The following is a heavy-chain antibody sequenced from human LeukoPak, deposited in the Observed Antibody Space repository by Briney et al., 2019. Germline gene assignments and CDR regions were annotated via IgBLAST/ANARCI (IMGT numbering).Heavy chain of an antibody. Sequence: GGSLRLSCAASGFTFSDSYMSWIRQAPGKGLEWVSYISRGGSTTYYADSVKGRFTISRDNAKNSLYLQMNSLRAEDTAVYYCVRGVSISSTWYNDLWGQGTMVTVSS. CDR1: GFTFSDSY. CDR3: VRGVSISSTWYNDL. V-gene: IGHV3-11*01. J-gene: IGHJ3*01. CDR2: ISRGGSTT. D-gene: IGHD6-13*01.